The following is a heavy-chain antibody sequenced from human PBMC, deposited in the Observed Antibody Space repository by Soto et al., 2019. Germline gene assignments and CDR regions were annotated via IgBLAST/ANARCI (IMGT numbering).Heavy chain of an antibody. CDR3: ASGYSSSSLLDY. D-gene: IGHD6-6*01. V-gene: IGHV3-53*02. J-gene: IGHJ4*02. CDR1: GFTVSSNY. CDR2: IYSGGST. Sequence: EVQLVETGGGLIQPGGSLRLSCAASGFTVSSNYMSWVSQAPGKGLEWVSVIYSGGSTYYADSVKGRFTISRDNSKNTLYLKMNSLRAEDTAVYYCASGYSSSSLLDYWGQGTLVTVSS.